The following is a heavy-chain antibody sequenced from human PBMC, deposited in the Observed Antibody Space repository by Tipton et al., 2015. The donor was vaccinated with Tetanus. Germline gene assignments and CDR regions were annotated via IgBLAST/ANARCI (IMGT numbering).Heavy chain of an antibody. D-gene: IGHD3-22*01. J-gene: IGHJ6*02. CDR3: ARDRGNYIYYGMDV. CDR1: GYTFSGYY. CDR2: IDPNSGGT. Sequence: QMQLVQSGAEVKKPGASVKVSCKASGYTFSGYYMYWVRQAPGQGLEWVGWIDPNSGGTVYAPRLQGRVTMTRDTSISTAYMELSSLRSDDTAVYYCARDRGNYIYYGMDVWGPGTTVTVS. V-gene: IGHV1-2*02.